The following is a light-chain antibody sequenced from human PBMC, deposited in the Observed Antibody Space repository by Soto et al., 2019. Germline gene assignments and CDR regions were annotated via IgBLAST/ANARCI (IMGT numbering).Light chain of an antibody. CDR2: AAS. V-gene: IGKV1-39*01. CDR1: QSISSY. Sequence: DIQMTQSPSSLSASVGDRVTITCRASQSISSYLNWYQQKPGKAPKLLIYAASSLQSGVPSRFSGRGSGTDFTLTLAGLQPEDSASHFCQQTISAPLTFGGGTKVEIK. CDR3: QQTISAPLT. J-gene: IGKJ4*01.